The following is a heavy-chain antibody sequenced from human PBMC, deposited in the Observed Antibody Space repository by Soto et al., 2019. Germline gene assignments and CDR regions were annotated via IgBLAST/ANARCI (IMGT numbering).Heavy chain of an antibody. CDR1: GFTFSSYE. J-gene: IGHJ3*02. CDR3: ARVISSSWYAFDI. D-gene: IGHD6-13*01. V-gene: IGHV3-48*03. Sequence: GGSLRLSCAASGFTFSSYEMNWVRQAPGKGLEWVSYISSSGSTIYYADSVKGRFTISRDNAKNSLYLQMNSLRAEDTAVYYGARVISSSWYAFDIWGQGTMVTVSS. CDR2: ISSSGSTI.